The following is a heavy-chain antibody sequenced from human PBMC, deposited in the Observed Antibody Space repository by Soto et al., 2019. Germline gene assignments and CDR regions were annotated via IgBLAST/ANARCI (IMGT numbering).Heavy chain of an antibody. J-gene: IGHJ6*03. Sequence: PGGSLRLSCAASGFTFSSYWMHWVRQAPGKGLVWVSRINSDGSSTSYADSVKGRFTISRDNAKNTLYLQMNSLRAEDTAVYYCASWGYCSGGSCYYYYYMDVWGKGTTVTVSS. CDR3: ASWGYCSGGSCYYYYYMDV. V-gene: IGHV3-74*01. CDR1: GFTFSSYW. CDR2: INSDGSST. D-gene: IGHD2-15*01.